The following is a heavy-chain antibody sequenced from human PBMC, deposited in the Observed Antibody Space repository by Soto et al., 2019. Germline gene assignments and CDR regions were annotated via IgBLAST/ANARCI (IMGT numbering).Heavy chain of an antibody. CDR2: INHSGST. D-gene: IGHD1-7*01. V-gene: IGHV4-34*01. CDR3: ASRDPGTSVDY. CDR1: GGSFSGYY. Sequence: SDTLSLTCAVYGGSFSGYYWSWIRPPPGKGLEWIGEINHSGSTNYNPSLKSRVTISLDKSENQFSLKVTSLTAADTAVYYCASRDPGTSVDYWGQGTLVTSPQ. J-gene: IGHJ4*02.